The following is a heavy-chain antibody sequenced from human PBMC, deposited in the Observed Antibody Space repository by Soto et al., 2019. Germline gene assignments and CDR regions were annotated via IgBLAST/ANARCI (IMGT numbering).Heavy chain of an antibody. CDR2: IYYSGST. J-gene: IGHJ4*02. CDR3: ARREYSSSSVDY. CDR1: GGSISSSSYY. Sequence: SETLSLTCTVSGGSISSSSYYWGWIRQPPGKGLEWIGSIYYSGSTYYNPSLKSRVTISEDTSKNQFSLKLSSVTAADTAVYYCARREYSSSSVDYWGQGTLVTVSS. V-gene: IGHV4-39*01. D-gene: IGHD6-6*01.